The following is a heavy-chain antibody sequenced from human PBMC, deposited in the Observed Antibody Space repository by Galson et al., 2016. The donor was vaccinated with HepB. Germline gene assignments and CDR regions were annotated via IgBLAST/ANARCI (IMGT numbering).Heavy chain of an antibody. CDR2: MSSDGSEK. CDR3: ARGQGKGGSYFGSAY. Sequence: SLRLSCAASGFVFNYYGMHWVRQAPGKGLEWVALMSSDGSEKYYADSVKGRFTVSRDNSKNTFFLQMNSLRAEDTAMYYCARGQGKGGSYFGSAYWGQGTLVTVSS. CDR1: GFVFNYYG. D-gene: IGHD1-26*01. J-gene: IGHJ4*02. V-gene: IGHV3-33*01.